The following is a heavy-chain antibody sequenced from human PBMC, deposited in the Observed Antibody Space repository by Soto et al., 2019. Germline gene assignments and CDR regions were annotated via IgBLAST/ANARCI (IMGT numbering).Heavy chain of an antibody. J-gene: IGHJ6*03. V-gene: IGHV3-74*01. Sequence: GGSLRLSCAASGFTFSSYWMHWVRQAPGKGLVWVSRINSDGSSTSYADSVKGRFTISRDNAKNTLYLQMNSLRAEDTAVYYCARDLTFVKKYYYYYYMAVWGKGTTVTVSS. D-gene: IGHD3-16*01. CDR2: INSDGSST. CDR3: ARDLTFVKKYYYYYYMAV. CDR1: GFTFSSYW.